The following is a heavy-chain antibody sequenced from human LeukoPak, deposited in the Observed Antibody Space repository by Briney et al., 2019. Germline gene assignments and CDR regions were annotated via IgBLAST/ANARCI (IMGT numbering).Heavy chain of an antibody. J-gene: IGHJ4*02. CDR1: GGTFSSYA. CDR3: ASGGYDSSGYYPPGDY. CDR2: IIPIFGTA. V-gene: IGHV1-69*13. D-gene: IGHD3-22*01. Sequence: SVKVSCKASGGTFSSYAISWVRQAPGQGLEWMGGIIPIFGTANYAQKFQGRVTITADESTSTAYMELSSLRSEDTAVYYCASGGYDSSGYYPPGDYWGQGTLVTVSS.